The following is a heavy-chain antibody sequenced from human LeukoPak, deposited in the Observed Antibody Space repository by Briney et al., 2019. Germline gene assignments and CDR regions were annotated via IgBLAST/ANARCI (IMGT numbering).Heavy chain of an antibody. D-gene: IGHD3-9*01. Sequence: SETLSLTCSVSGASLSGSQYYWGWIRQPPGRPLQWIATIFYTGSTLYNPSLSSRVSLSVDTSKKQISLRLTSVTAADSALYYCARHRGSQKTGYSPKNPLDVWGQGTMVTVSS. J-gene: IGHJ3*01. CDR1: GASLSGSQYY. CDR2: IFYTGST. V-gene: IGHV4-39*01. CDR3: ARHRGSQKTGYSPKNPLDV.